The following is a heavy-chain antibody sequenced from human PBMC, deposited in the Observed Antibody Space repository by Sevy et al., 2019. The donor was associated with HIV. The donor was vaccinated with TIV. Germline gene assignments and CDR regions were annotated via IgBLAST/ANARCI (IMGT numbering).Heavy chain of an antibody. CDR3: ARDSETLSGSLTNFDY. V-gene: IGHV3-21*01. Sequence: GGSLRLSCAASGFTFSSYSMNWVRQAPGKGLEWVSSISSSSSYIYYADSVKGRLTISRDNAKNSLYLQMNSLRAEDTAVYYCARDSETLSGSLTNFDYWGQGTLVTVSS. CDR2: ISSSSSYI. CDR1: GFTFSSYS. D-gene: IGHD1-26*01. J-gene: IGHJ4*02.